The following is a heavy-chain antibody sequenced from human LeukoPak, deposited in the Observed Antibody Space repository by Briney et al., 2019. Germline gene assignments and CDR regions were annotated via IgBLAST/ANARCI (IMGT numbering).Heavy chain of an antibody. CDR2: ITPSGGST. CDR3: ARDTNAYSYDSSGYYPLDY. J-gene: IGHJ4*02. Sequence: ASVKVSCKASGYTFTSYYMHWVRQAPGQGLEWMGIITPSGGSTRYAQKFQGRVTMTRDTSTSTVYMELSSLRSEDTALYYCARDTNAYSYDSSGYYPLDYWGRGTLVTVSS. CDR1: GYTFTSYY. V-gene: IGHV1-46*01. D-gene: IGHD3-22*01.